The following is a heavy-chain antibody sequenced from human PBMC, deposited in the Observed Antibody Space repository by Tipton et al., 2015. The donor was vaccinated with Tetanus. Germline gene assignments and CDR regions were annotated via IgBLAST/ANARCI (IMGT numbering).Heavy chain of an antibody. CDR3: ARHPPPYYYGSGSYLDY. Sequence: TLSLTCAVSGGSISSGGYSWTWIRQPPGKGLQWIGYMYYRGTTHYNPSLKSRVTISIDRSKNQLSLRLSSVTAADTAVYFCARHPPPYYYGSGSYLDYWGQGTPVTVSS. CDR1: GGSISSGGYS. D-gene: IGHD3-10*01. V-gene: IGHV4-30-2*01. CDR2: MYYRGTT. J-gene: IGHJ4*02.